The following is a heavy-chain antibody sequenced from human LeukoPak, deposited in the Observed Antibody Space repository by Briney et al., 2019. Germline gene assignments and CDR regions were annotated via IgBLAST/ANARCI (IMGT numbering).Heavy chain of an antibody. CDR3: ARGTIFGVVIIYNWFDP. D-gene: IGHD3-3*01. V-gene: IGHV4-34*01. CDR2: INHSGST. CDR1: GGSFSGHY. J-gene: IGHJ5*02. Sequence: PSETLSLTRAVYGGSFSGHYWIWLGQPPGKGLEWWGEINHSGSTNYNPSLKSRVTISVDTSKNQFSLKLSSVTAADTAVYYCARGTIFGVVIIYNWFDPWGQGTLVTVSS.